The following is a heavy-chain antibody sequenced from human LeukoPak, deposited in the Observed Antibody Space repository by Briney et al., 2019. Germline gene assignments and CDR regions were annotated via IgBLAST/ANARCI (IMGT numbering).Heavy chain of an antibody. CDR3: VRSYDWVFDY. V-gene: IGHV6-1*01. CDR2: TFYRSKWYN. CDR1: GDSVSRHDLT. J-gene: IGHJ4*02. Sequence: SQTLSLTCAISGDSVSRHDLTWDWVRQSPSRGLEWLGRTFYRSKWYNDYAASVKSRITVSPDTSKSQFSLHLNSVTPEDTAVYYCVRSYDWVFDYWGQGTRVTVSS. D-gene: IGHD1-1*01.